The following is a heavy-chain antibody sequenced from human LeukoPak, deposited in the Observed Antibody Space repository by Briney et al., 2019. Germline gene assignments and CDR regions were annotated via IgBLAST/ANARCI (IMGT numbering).Heavy chain of an antibody. D-gene: IGHD5-24*01. CDR3: AREKMARGDAFDI. J-gene: IGHJ3*02. V-gene: IGHV4-59*01. Sequence: PSETLSLTCTVSGGSISSYYWSWLRQPPGKGLEWIGYIYYSGSTNYNPSLKSRVTISVDTTKNQFSLKLSSVTAADTAVYYCAREKMARGDAFDIWGQGTMVTVSS. CDR1: GGSISSYY. CDR2: IYYSGST.